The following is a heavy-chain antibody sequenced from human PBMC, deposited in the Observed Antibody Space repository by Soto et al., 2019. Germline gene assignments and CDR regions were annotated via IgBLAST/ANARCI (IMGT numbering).Heavy chain of an antibody. CDR3: ARDQDSSSWYDY. Sequence: PGGSLRLSCAASGFTFSSYEMNWVRQAPGKWLEWVSYISSSGSTIYYADSVKGRFTISRDNAKNSLYLQMNSLRAEDTAVYYCARDQDSSSWYDYXGQGTLVTVSS. D-gene: IGHD6-13*01. CDR2: ISSSGSTI. J-gene: IGHJ4*02. V-gene: IGHV3-48*03. CDR1: GFTFSSYE.